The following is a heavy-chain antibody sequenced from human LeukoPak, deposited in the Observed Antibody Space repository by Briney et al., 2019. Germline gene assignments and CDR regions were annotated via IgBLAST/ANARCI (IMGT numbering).Heavy chain of an antibody. V-gene: IGHV3-15*01. CDR1: GFTFSNAW. Sequence: PGGSLRLSCAASGFTFSNAWMSWVRQAPGKGLEWVGRIKSKADGGTTDYAAPVKGRFTISRDDPKNTLYLQMNSLKTEDTAVYYCTTDLVVVTATPDYWGQGTLVTVSS. J-gene: IGHJ4*02. CDR3: TTDLVVVTATPDY. D-gene: IGHD2-21*02. CDR2: IKSKADGGTT.